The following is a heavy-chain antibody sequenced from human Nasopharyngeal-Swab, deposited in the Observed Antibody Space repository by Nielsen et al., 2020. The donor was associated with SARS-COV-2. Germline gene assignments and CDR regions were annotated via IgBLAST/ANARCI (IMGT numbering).Heavy chain of an antibody. Sequence: ASVKVSCKTSGYPFTDHGITWVRQAPGQGLEWMGWISVNNGNTNYAREFQGRVTLTTDTSTSTAYMELRSLRFDDTAVYYCARKHSIASDYWGRGTLVTVSS. CDR1: GYPFTDHG. V-gene: IGHV1-18*04. J-gene: IGHJ4*02. CDR3: ARKHSIASDY. D-gene: IGHD6-6*01. CDR2: ISVNNGNT.